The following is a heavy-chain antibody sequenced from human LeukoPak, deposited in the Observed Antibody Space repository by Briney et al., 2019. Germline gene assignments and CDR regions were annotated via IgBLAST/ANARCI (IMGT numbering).Heavy chain of an antibody. V-gene: IGHV1-69*01. CDR3: ARDRGYCSSTSCYGPDY. CDR2: IIPIFGTA. Sequence: SVKVSCKASGGTFSSYAISWVRQAPGQGLEWMGGIIPIFGTANYAQKFQGRVTITADESTSTAYMELSSLRSEDTAVYYCARDRGYCSSTSCYGPDYWGQGTLVTVSS. J-gene: IGHJ4*02. D-gene: IGHD2-2*01. CDR1: GGTFSSYA.